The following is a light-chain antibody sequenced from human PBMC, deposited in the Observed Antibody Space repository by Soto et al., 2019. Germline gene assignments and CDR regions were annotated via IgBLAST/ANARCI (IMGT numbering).Light chain of an antibody. Sequence: DIQMTQSPSTLSASVGDRVTITCRASQSISSWLAWYQQKPGKAPKLLIYKASSLESGVPSRFSGSGSGTEFPLTINSLQADDFATYYYQQYNSYRTFVQGTKVEIK. J-gene: IGKJ1*01. CDR2: KAS. CDR1: QSISSW. CDR3: QQYNSYRT. V-gene: IGKV1-5*03.